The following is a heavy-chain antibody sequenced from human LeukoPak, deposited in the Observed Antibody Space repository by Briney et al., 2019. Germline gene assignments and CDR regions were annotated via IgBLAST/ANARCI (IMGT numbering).Heavy chain of an antibody. CDR3: ARDRPATVVPAAIHYYYYYYMDV. J-gene: IGHJ6*03. V-gene: IGHV1-46*01. Sequence: ASVKVSCKASGYTFTSYYMHWVRQAPGQGLEWMGIINPSGGSTSYAQKFQGRVTMTRDMSTSTVYMELSSLRSEDTAVYYCARDRPATVVPAAIHYYYYYYMDVWGKGTTVTVSS. D-gene: IGHD2-2*01. CDR2: INPSGGST. CDR1: GYTFTSYY.